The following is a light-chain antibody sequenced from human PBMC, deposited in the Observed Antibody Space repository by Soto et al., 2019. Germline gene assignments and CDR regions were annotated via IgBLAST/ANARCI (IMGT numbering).Light chain of an antibody. CDR2: GAS. CDR1: QSVTSSY. J-gene: IGKJ2*01. V-gene: IGKV3-20*01. CDR3: RQYVSSPYT. Sequence: EIVLTQSPGTLSLSPGERATLSCRASQSVTSSYFAWYQQKPGQAPRLLIYGASSRATGIPDRFSGSGSGTDFTLTIRRLEPEDFAVYYCRQYVSSPYTFGQGTKLEIK.